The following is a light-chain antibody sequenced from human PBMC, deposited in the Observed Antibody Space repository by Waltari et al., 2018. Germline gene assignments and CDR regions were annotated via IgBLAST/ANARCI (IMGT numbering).Light chain of an antibody. Sequence: EVVLTQSPPTLSLSPGERATPPCRASQSVSTYLAWYQHKPGQPPRLLIFNASYRATGVPTRFSGSGSGTDFTLTISSLEPEDFAVYYCQQRSSGPPVTFGQGTRVEI. V-gene: IGKV3-11*01. J-gene: IGKJ5*01. CDR2: NAS. CDR1: QSVSTY. CDR3: QQRSSGPPVT.